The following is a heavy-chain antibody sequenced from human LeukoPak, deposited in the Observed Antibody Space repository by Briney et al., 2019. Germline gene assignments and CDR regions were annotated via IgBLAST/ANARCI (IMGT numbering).Heavy chain of an antibody. CDR2: ISGSDDST. CDR1: GFTISTYG. Sequence: GGSLRLSCAASGFTISTYGMNWVRQAPGKGLEWVSTISGSDDSTYYAGSVKGRFTISRDNSKNTLYLQMNSLRAEDTAVYYCARDRDYGGNYFDYWGQGTLVTVSS. CDR3: ARDRDYGGNYFDY. J-gene: IGHJ4*02. D-gene: IGHD4-23*01. V-gene: IGHV3-23*01.